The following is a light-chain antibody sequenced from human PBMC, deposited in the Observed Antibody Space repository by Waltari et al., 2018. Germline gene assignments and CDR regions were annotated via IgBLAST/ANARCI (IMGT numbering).Light chain of an antibody. CDR2: WAA. J-gene: IGKJ4*01. V-gene: IGKV4-1*01. CDR1: QSILYRSSNRNA. CDR3: QQYYNAPLT. Sequence: DIVMTQSPDSLAVSLGERATTHCNSSQSILYRSSNRNALAWYQQKPGQPPKLLFFWAATRESGAPDRFSVSGSGTDFTLTISSLQAEDVAVYYCQQYYNAPLTFGGGTKVEIK.